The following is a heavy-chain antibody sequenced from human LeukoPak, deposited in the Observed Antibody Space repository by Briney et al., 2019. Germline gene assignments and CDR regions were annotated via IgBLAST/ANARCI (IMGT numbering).Heavy chain of an antibody. CDR1: GYTFTSYG. V-gene: IGHV1-18*01. CDR2: ISAYNGNT. Sequence: ASVKVSCKASGYTFTSYGISWVRQAPGQGLEWMGWISAYNGNTNYAQKLQGRVTMTTDTSTSTAYMELRSLRSDDTAVYYCARGDAPYCSGGSCYSGDYWGQGTLVTVSS. D-gene: IGHD2-15*01. J-gene: IGHJ4*02. CDR3: ARGDAPYCSGGSCYSGDY.